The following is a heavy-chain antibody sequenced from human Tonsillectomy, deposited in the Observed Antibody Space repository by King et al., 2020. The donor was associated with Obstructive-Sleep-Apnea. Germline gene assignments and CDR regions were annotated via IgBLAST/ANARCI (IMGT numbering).Heavy chain of an antibody. J-gene: IGHJ6*02. CDR2: TSYDGNNK. D-gene: IGHD3-22*01. Sequence: VQLVESVGGVVQPGRSLRLSCAASGFTFSTYAMQWVRQAPGKGLEWVAVTSYDGNNKYYADSVKGRFTISKDNSKNTLFLKMNSLRVEDTAVYYCATQPYYYDSSGYRRNYGMDVWGQGTTVTVSS. CDR1: GFTFSTYA. V-gene: IGHV3-30*04. CDR3: ATQPYYYDSSGYRRNYGMDV.